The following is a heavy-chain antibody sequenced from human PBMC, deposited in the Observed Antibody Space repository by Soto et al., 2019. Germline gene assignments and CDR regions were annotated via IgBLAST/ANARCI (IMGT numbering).Heavy chain of an antibody. Sequence: PSETLSLTCTVSGASITFGGYSWSWIRQTPGKGLEWIGYINHLETTFYNPSFESRLTLSIDRAKNQFSLKLHSMSAADRAVYFCARGGGSDSFAYWGKGILVTVSS. D-gene: IGHD1-26*01. CDR1: GASITFGGYS. CDR3: ARGGGSDSFAY. J-gene: IGHJ4*02. V-gene: IGHV4-30-2*01. CDR2: INHLETT.